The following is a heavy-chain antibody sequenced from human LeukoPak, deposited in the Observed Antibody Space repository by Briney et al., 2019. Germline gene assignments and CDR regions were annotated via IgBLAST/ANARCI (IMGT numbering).Heavy chain of an antibody. Sequence: KPGGSLRLSCADSGFTFRSYSMKWVRQAPGKGLEWVSSISSSSSYIYYADSVKGRFTISRDNAKNSLYLQMNSLTAGDTAVSYCARGPPRGKYYYMDVWGKGTTVTVSS. D-gene: IGHD1-1*01. V-gene: IGHV3-21*01. CDR3: ARGPPRGKYYYMDV. CDR1: GFTFRSYS. J-gene: IGHJ6*03. CDR2: ISSSSSYI.